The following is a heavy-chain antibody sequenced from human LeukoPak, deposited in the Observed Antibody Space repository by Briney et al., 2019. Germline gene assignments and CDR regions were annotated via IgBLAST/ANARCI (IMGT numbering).Heavy chain of an antibody. CDR3: ARAHYGIRYYYYYGMDV. V-gene: IGHV4-34*01. J-gene: IGHJ6*02. CDR2: INHSGST. CDR1: GGSFSGYY. Sequence: PSETLSLTCAVYGGSFSGYYWSWIRQPPGKGLEWIGEINHSGSTNYNPSLKSRVTISVDTSKNQFSLKLSSVTAADTAVYYCARAHYGIRYYYYYGMDVWGQGTTVTVSS. D-gene: IGHD4-17*01.